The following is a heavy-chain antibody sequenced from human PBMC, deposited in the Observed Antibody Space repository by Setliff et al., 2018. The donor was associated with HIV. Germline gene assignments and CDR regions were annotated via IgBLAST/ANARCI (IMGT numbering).Heavy chain of an antibody. Sequence: PSETLSLTCTVSGGSISSSSYYWGWIRQPPGKGREWIGSIYSSGSTYYNPSLKSRVTISIDMSKNQFSLKLSSVTAADTAVYYCARHILAAADTWNWFDLWGQGTPVTVSS. CDR3: ARHILAAADTWNWFDL. D-gene: IGHD6-25*01. CDR1: GGSISSSSYY. V-gene: IGHV4-39*01. CDR2: IYSSGST. J-gene: IGHJ5*02.